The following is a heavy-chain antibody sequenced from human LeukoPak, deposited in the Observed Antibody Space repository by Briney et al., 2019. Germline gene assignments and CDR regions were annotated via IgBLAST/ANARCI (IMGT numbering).Heavy chain of an antibody. J-gene: IGHJ4*02. D-gene: IGHD1-26*01. Sequence: GGSLRLSCAASGLTFDDYAMHWVRQAPGKGLEWVSGISWNSGSIDYAASVKGRFTISRDNAKKSLYLQMNSLRPEDTALYYCAKGTGRYWTFFDSWGQGTQVTVSS. V-gene: IGHV3-9*01. CDR2: ISWNSGSI. CDR3: AKGTGRYWTFFDS. CDR1: GLTFDDYA.